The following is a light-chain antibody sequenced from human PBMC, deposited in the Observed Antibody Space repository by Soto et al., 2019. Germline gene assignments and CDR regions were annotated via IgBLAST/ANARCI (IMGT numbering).Light chain of an antibody. V-gene: IGKV3-20*01. J-gene: IGKJ4*01. Sequence: EIVLAQSPGTLSLSPGERATLSCRASQSVRGSYLAWYQQRPGQAPRLLIFGASSRASGIPDRLSGSGSGTDFTLTISRLEPEDFAVYYCQQYGDSPTSGGGTKVEIK. CDR1: QSVRGSY. CDR3: QQYGDSPT. CDR2: GAS.